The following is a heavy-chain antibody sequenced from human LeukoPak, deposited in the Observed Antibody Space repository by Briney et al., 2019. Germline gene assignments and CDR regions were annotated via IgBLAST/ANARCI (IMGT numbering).Heavy chain of an antibody. D-gene: IGHD1-26*01. J-gene: IGHJ3*02. Sequence: GASVKVSCKASGYTFTSYGISWVRQAPGQGLEWMGWISAYNGNTNYAQKLQGRVTMTTDTSTSTAYMELRSLRSDDTAVYYCARDLIVWELRVGVAFDIWGQGTMVTVSS. CDR1: GYTFTSYG. CDR3: ARDLIVWELRVGVAFDI. CDR2: ISAYNGNT. V-gene: IGHV1-18*01.